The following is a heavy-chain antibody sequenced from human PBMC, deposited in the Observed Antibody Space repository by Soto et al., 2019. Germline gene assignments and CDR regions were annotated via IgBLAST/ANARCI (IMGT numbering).Heavy chain of an antibody. Sequence: GGSLRLSCAASGFTFSSYGMHWVRQAPGKGLEWVAVIWYDGSNKYYADSVKGRFTISRDNSKNTLYLQMNSLRAEDTAVYYCAILRYFDWLPPPVDYWGQGALVTVSS. CDR1: GFTFSSYG. J-gene: IGHJ4*02. CDR2: IWYDGSNK. V-gene: IGHV3-33*01. D-gene: IGHD3-9*01. CDR3: AILRYFDWLPPPVDY.